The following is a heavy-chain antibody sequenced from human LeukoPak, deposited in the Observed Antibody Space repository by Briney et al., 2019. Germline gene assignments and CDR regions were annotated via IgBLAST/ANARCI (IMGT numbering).Heavy chain of an antibody. Sequence: PSETVSLTCTVSGGSITGTTYYWAWFRQPPGQGLEWIGSLYPSGSTYYSPSLKSRVSIFLDTSKSQLSLNVRSVTAADTAVYYCARRAGDWAVNWIDPWGQGTLVTVSS. CDR3: ARRAGDWAVNWIDP. J-gene: IGHJ5*02. CDR2: LYPSGST. D-gene: IGHD2-21*02. CDR1: GGSITGTTYY. V-gene: IGHV4-39*01.